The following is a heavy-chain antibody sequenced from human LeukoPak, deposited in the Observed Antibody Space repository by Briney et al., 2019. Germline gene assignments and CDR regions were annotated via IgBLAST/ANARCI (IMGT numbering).Heavy chain of an antibody. D-gene: IGHD2-15*01. Sequence: SVKVSCKASGGTFSSYAISWVRQAPGQGLEWMGRIIPILGIANYAQKFQGRVTITADKSTSTAYMELSSLRSEDTAVYYCARGPDCSGGSCPYYYYYYGMDVWGQGTTVTVSS. J-gene: IGHJ6*02. CDR2: IIPILGIA. CDR3: ARGPDCSGGSCPYYYYYYGMDV. V-gene: IGHV1-69*04. CDR1: GGTFSSYA.